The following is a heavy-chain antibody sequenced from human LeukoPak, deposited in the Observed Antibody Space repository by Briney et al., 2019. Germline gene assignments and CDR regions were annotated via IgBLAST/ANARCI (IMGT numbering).Heavy chain of an antibody. CDR3: ARSPVLRYFDWLLPPHDAFDI. D-gene: IGHD3-9*01. Sequence: SSETLSLTCAVYGGSFSGYYWSWIRQPPGKGLEWIGVINHSGSTNYNPSLKSRVTISVDTSKNQFSLKLSSVTAADTAVYYCARSPVLRYFDWLLPPHDAFDIWGQGTMVTVSS. J-gene: IGHJ3*02. V-gene: IGHV4-34*01. CDR2: INHSGST. CDR1: GGSFSGYY.